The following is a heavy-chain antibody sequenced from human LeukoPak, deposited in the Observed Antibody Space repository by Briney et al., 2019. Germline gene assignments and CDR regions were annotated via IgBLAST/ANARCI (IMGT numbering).Heavy chain of an antibody. V-gene: IGHV3-21*06. CDR1: GFTFSRFS. Sequence: GGSLRLSCAGSGFTFSRFSMIWVRQAPGKGLEWVASISSGSHHKYHADSVKGRFTVSRDNDENSLFLQMNSLRAEDTALYYCATRLTADSYEASDIWGQGTMVAVSS. CDR3: ATRLTADSYEASDI. D-gene: IGHD6-13*01. CDR2: ISSGSHHK. J-gene: IGHJ3*02.